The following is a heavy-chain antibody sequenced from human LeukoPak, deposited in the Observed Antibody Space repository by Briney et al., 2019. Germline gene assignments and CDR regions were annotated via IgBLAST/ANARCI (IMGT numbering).Heavy chain of an antibody. J-gene: IGHJ5*02. CDR3: AKGGDIVVVPAATRNWFDP. Sequence: SCKASGFTFSSYAMSWVRQAPGKGLEWVSAISGSGGSTYYADSVKGRFTISRDNSKNTLYLQMNSLRAEDTAVYYCAKGGDIVVVPAATRNWFDPWGQGTLVAVSS. D-gene: IGHD2-2*01. CDR2: ISGSGGST. CDR1: GFTFSSYA. V-gene: IGHV3-23*01.